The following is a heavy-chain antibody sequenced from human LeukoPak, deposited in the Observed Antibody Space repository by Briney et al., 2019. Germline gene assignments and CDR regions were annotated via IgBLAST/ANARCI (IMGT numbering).Heavy chain of an antibody. V-gene: IGHV4-59*01. Sequence: SETLSLTCTVSGGSISSYYWSWIRQPPGKGLEWIGYIYYSGSTNYNPSLKSRVTISVDTSKNQFSLKLSSVTAADTAVYYCARGADPGDVDTAMVSFDYWGQGALVTVSS. CDR1: GGSISSYY. CDR3: ARGADPGDVDTAMVSFDY. D-gene: IGHD5-18*01. CDR2: IYYSGST. J-gene: IGHJ4*02.